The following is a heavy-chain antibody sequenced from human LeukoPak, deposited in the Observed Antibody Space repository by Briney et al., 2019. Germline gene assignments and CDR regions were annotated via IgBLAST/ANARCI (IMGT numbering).Heavy chain of an antibody. CDR2: IYYNGNT. CDR3: ARDNQYNSGWSFDP. D-gene: IGHD6-19*01. Sequence: PSETLSLTCTVSGGSMTNYYWSWMRRPPGKGLEWIGSIYYNGNTNYNPSVKSRVTISIDTSKKQFYLRLSSVTAADTALYFRARDNQYNSGWSFDPWGQGILVTVSS. J-gene: IGHJ5*02. CDR1: GGSMTNYY. V-gene: IGHV4-59*01.